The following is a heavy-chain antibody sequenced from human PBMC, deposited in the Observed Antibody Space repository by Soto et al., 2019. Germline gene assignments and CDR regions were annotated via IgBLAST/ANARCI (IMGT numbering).Heavy chain of an antibody. CDR2: IYYSGST. V-gene: IGHV4-59*01. J-gene: IGHJ6*02. D-gene: IGHD3-3*01. Sequence: KPSETLSLTCTVSGGSISSYYWSWIRQPPGKGLEWIGYIYYSGSTNYNPSLKSRVTISVDTSKNQFSLKLSSVTAADTAVYYCARAARFWSGSYGMGVWGQGTTVTVSS. CDR3: ARAARFWSGSYGMGV. CDR1: GGSISSYY.